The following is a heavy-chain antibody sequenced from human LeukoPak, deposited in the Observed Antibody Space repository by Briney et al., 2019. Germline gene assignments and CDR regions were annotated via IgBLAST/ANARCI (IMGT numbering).Heavy chain of an antibody. V-gene: IGHV3-21*01. J-gene: IGHJ6*03. CDR3: ARGGDHCSSTSCSDVDTAMVYYYYYMDV. Sequence: PGGSLRLSCAASGFTFSSYSMNWVRQAPGKGLEWVSSISSSSSYIYYADSVKGRFTISRDNAKNSLYLQMNSLRAEDTAVYYCARGGDHCSSTSCSDVDTAMVYYYYYMDVWGKGTTVTVSS. D-gene: IGHD2-2*01. CDR2: ISSSSSYI. CDR1: GFTFSSYS.